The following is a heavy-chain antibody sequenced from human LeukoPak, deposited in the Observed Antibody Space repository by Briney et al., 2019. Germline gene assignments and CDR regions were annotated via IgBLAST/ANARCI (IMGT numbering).Heavy chain of an antibody. J-gene: IGHJ3*02. CDR3: ARETEGGYCSSTSCPDAFDI. Sequence: GASVKVSCKASGYTFTSYGIIWVRQAPGQGLEWMRWISAYNGNTNYAQKLQGRVTMTTDTSTSTAYMELRSLRSDDTAVYYCARETEGGYCSSTSCPDAFDIWGQGTMVTVSS. V-gene: IGHV1-18*01. CDR2: ISAYNGNT. CDR1: GYTFTSYG. D-gene: IGHD2-2*01.